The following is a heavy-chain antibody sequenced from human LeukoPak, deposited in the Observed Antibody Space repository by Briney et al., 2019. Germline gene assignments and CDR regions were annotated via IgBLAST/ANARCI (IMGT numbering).Heavy chain of an antibody. D-gene: IGHD6-13*01. V-gene: IGHV1-18*01. Sequence: GASVTVSCKASGYTFMNYGISWVRQAPGQGLEWMGWISPYNGNTKYPQKLQGRVTMTTDTSTSTAYMELRSLRSDDTAVYYCAREASSSWPNWFDPWGQGTLVTVSS. CDR3: AREASSSWPNWFDP. J-gene: IGHJ5*02. CDR2: ISPYNGNT. CDR1: GYTFMNYG.